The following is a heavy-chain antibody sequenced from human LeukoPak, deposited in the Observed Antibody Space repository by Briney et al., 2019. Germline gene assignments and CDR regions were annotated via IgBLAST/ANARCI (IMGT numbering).Heavy chain of an antibody. CDR1: GFTFSSYG. CDR2: IWYDGSNK. J-gene: IGHJ4*02. D-gene: IGHD3-3*01. V-gene: IGHV3-33*01. Sequence: PGGSLRLSCAASGFTFSSYGMHWVRQAPGKGLEWVAVIWYDGSNKYYADSVKGRFTISRDNSKNTLYLQMNSLRAEDTAVYYCVRVGRFLEWLSDYWGQGTLVTVSS. CDR3: VRVGRFLEWLSDY.